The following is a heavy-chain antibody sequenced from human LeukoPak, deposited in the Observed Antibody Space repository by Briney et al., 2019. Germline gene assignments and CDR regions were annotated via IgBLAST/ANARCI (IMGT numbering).Heavy chain of an antibody. Sequence: ETLSLTCSVSGGSVSNCDFYWGWIRQPPGKGLEWVSAISGSGGSTYYADSVKGRYTISRDNSKNTLYLQMNSLRAEDTAVYYCAKLVVAAMLNWFDPWGQGTLVTVSS. CDR1: GGSVSNCD. J-gene: IGHJ5*02. V-gene: IGHV3-23*01. D-gene: IGHD2-15*01. CDR2: ISGSGGST. CDR3: AKLVVAAMLNWFDP.